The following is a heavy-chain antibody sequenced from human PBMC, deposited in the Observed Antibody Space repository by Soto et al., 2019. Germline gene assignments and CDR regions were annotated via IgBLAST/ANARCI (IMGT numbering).Heavy chain of an antibody. CDR1: GCSISSGGYY. D-gene: IGHD4-4*01. Sequence: TLSLTCTVSGCSISSGGYYWSWIRQHPGKGLEWIGYIYYSGGTYYSPSLNSRLTISMDTSKNQFSLKLTSVTAADTAVYYCARGDYNNYIRSNRFGHWGQGTLVTVSS. V-gene: IGHV4-31*03. CDR3: ARGDYNNYIRSNRFGH. CDR2: IYYSGGT. J-gene: IGHJ5*02.